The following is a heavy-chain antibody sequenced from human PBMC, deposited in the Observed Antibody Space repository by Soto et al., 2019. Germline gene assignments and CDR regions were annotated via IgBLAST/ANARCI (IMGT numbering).Heavy chain of an antibody. J-gene: IGHJ4*02. D-gene: IGHD2-2*01. CDR2: MNPNSGNT. CDR3: ARVWGCSSTSCYGQFDY. Sequence: QVQLVQSGAEVKKPGASVKVSCKASGYTFTSYDINWVRQATGQGLEWMGWMNPNSGNTGYAQKFQGRVTMTRNTSISTAYMELSSLRSEDTAVYYCARVWGCSSTSCYGQFDYWGQGTLVTVSS. CDR1: GYTFTSYD. V-gene: IGHV1-8*01.